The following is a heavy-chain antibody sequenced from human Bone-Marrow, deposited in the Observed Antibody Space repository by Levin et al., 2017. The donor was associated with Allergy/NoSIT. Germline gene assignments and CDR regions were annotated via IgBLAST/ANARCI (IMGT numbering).Heavy chain of an antibody. CDR3: ARTLKGYCSGGRCSYYFDF. V-gene: IGHV3-11*01. D-gene: IGHD2-15*01. Sequence: GESLKISCAASGFTFSDSYINWVRQAPGKGLEWVSFISSSGSYIYYADSVKGRFTISSDNAKNSLYLQMNSLRAEDTAVYYCARTLKGYCSGGRCSYYFDFWGQGTLVTVSS. J-gene: IGHJ4*02. CDR1: GFTFSDSY. CDR2: ISSSGSYI.